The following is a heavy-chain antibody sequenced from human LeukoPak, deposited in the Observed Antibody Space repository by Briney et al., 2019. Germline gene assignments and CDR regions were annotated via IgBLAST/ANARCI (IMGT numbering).Heavy chain of an antibody. CDR3: ARSYGSGNYFDY. CDR1: GGSIGSYY. CDR2: IYYSGSA. V-gene: IGHV4-59*01. Sequence: SETLSLTWTVAGGSIGSYYWSCIRQPAGKGIEWIGYIYYSGSAKYNPSLKSRVTISVDTSKNQFSLKLSSVTAADTAVYYCARSYGSGNYFDYWGQGTLVTVSS. J-gene: IGHJ4*02. D-gene: IGHD3-10*01.